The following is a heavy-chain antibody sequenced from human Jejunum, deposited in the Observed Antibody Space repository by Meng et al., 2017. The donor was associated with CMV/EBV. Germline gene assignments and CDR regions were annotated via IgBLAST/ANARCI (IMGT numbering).Heavy chain of an antibody. V-gene: IGHV3-30*02. Sequence: QVQVLGAGGSVAQSGGSVRLSCAVSGITFSNVGMGWVRQAPGKGLEWVAIIYSDGSNKYYADSVKGRFTISRDNSENTVYLQMNSLRPEDTAVYYCAKDKGKMYFDYWGQGTLVTVSS. CDR1: GITFSNVG. J-gene: IGHJ4*02. CDR2: IYSDGSNK. CDR3: AKDKGKMYFDY. D-gene: IGHD3-10*01.